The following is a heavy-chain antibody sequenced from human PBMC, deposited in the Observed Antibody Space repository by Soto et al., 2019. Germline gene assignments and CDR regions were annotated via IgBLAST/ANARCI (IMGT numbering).Heavy chain of an antibody. D-gene: IGHD6-13*01. CDR2: ISSSSNYI. J-gene: IGHJ6*02. CDR3: ARAPWDLHLVRASYYGMDV. Sequence: GGSLRLSCAASGFTFSTYSMNWVRQAPGKGLEWVSSISSSSNYIYYADSLKGRFTIARDNAKNSLYLQMNSMRAEDTAVYYCARAPWDLHLVRASYYGMDVWGQWTTFA. CDR1: GFTFSTYS. V-gene: IGHV3-21*01.